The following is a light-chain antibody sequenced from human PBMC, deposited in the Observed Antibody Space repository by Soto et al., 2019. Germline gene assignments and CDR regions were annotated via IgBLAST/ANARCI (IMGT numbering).Light chain of an antibody. J-gene: IGKJ2*01. V-gene: IGKV3-20*01. Sequence: ERVLTQSPGTLSLSPGQRATLSCRASQTVNSRYLTWYQHKPGQAPRLLIYCASIMATGIPDGFSGSRSEVDFSLTSTRLEPEDSAVYHCQQFDDSRPAFTFGQGTKLEI. CDR1: QTVNSRY. CDR3: QQFDDSRPAFT. CDR2: CAS.